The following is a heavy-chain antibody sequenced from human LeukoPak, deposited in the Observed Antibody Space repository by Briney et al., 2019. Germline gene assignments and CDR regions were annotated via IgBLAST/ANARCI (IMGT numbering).Heavy chain of an antibody. V-gene: IGHV3-23*01. CDR2: ISGSGGST. CDR3: AKDGDSSGWTYFDY. CDR1: GFTFSSYA. Sequence: GGSLRLSCAASGFTFSSYAMSWVRQAPGKGLGWVSAISGSGGSTYYADSVKGRFTISRDNSKNTLYLQMNSLRAEDTAVYYCAKDGDSSGWTYFDYWGQGTLVTVSS. D-gene: IGHD6-19*01. J-gene: IGHJ4*02.